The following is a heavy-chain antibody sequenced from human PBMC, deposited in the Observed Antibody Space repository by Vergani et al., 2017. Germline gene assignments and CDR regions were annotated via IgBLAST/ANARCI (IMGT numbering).Heavy chain of an antibody. CDR2: ISSSSSYI. Sequence: EVQLVESGGGLVKPGGSLRLSCAASGFTFSSYSMNWVRQAPGKGLEWVSSISSSSSYIYYADSVKGRFTISRDNAKNSLYLQMNSLRAKATAVYYCARYRYCSSTSCNGYYYYYMDVWGKGTTVTVSS. D-gene: IGHD2-2*01. CDR3: ARYRYCSSTSCNGYYYYYMDV. V-gene: IGHV3-21*01. CDR1: GFTFSSYS. J-gene: IGHJ6*03.